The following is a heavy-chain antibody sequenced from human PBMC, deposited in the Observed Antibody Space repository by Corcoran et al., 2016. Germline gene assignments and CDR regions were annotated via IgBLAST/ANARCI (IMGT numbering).Heavy chain of an antibody. CDR1: GYTFTGYY. CDR2: INPNSGGT. J-gene: IGHJ5*02. D-gene: IGHD3-9*01. V-gene: IGHV1-2*02. CDR3: ATLPPFEGLERPEGFDP. Sequence: QVQLVQSGAEVKKPGASVKVSCKASGYTFTGYYMHWVRQAPGQGLEWMGWINPNSGGTNYAQKFQGRVTMTRDTSISTAYMELSRLRSDDTAVYYCATLPPFEGLERPEGFDPWGQGTLVTVSS.